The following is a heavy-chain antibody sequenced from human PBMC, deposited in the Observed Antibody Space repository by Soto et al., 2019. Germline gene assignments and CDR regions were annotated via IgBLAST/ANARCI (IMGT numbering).Heavy chain of an antibody. V-gene: IGHV3-13*01. D-gene: IGHD5-18*01. CDR2: IGTAGDT. CDR3: VRAYSYGPPPHYFYYIGV. Sequence: EVQLVESGGGLVQPGGSLRLSCAASGFIFSAYDMHWVRQATGKGLEWVSAIGTAGDTYYPGSVKGRFTVSRENAKNSLYLQMNSLTVGDTAVYYCVRAYSYGPPPHYFYYIGVWGKGTTVTVSS. CDR1: GFIFSAYD. J-gene: IGHJ6*03.